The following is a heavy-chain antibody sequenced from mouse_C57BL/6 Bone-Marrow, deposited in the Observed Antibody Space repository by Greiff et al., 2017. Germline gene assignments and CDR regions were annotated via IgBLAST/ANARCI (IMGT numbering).Heavy chain of an antibody. CDR1: GYTFTSYW. D-gene: IGHD2-4*01. Sequence: QVQLQQPGAELVMPGASVKLSCKASGYTFTSYWMHWVKQRPGQGLEWIGEIDPSDSYTNYNQKFKGKSTLTVDKSSSTAYMQLSSLTSEDSAVYYFAREGYDYYFDYWGQGTTLTVSS. V-gene: IGHV1-69*01. J-gene: IGHJ2*01. CDR3: AREGYDYYFDY. CDR2: IDPSDSYT.